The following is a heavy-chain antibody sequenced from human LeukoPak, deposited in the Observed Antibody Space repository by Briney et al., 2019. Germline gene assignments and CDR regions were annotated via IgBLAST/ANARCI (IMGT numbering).Heavy chain of an antibody. D-gene: IGHD5-18*01. CDR1: GYTFTSYG. J-gene: IGHJ4*02. V-gene: IGHV1-18*01. CDR3: ARDPWSIRSYGQRDY. CDR2: ISAYNGNT. Sequence: ASVKVSCKASGYTFTSYGISCVRQAPGQGLEWMGWISAYNGNTNYAQKLQGRVTMTTDTSTSTAYMELRSLRSDDTAVYYCARDPWSIRSYGQRDYWGQGTLVTVSS.